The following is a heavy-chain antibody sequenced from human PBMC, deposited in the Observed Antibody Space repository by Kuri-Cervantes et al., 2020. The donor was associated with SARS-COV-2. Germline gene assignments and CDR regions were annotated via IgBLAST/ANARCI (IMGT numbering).Heavy chain of an antibody. V-gene: IGHV1-69*13. J-gene: IGHJ6*02. CDR1: GGTFSSYA. D-gene: IGHD6-13*01. CDR2: IIPIFGTA. CDR3: ARGGQQLVIDYGMDV. Sequence: SVKVSCKASGGTFSSYAISWARQAPGQGLEWMGGIIPIFGTANYAQKFQGRVTITADESTSSAYMELSSLRSEDTAVYYCARGGQQLVIDYGMDVWGQGTTVTVSS.